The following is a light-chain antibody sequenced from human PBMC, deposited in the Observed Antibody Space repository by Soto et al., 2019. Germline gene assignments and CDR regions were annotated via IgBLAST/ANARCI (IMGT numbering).Light chain of an antibody. CDR2: GAS. CDR1: QSVSSN. Sequence: VVTQSPANLSVSPVERATLSCMASQSVSSNLAWYQQKPGQAPRLLIYGASTRATGIPARFSGSGSGTEFTLTISSLQSEDFAVYYCHQYDNWPKTCGQGTRREIK. J-gene: IGKJ5*01. CDR3: HQYDNWPKT. V-gene: IGKV3-15*01.